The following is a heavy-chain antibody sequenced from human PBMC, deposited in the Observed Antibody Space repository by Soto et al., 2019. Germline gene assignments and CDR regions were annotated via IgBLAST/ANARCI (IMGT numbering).Heavy chain of an antibody. Sequence: VQLVESGGGLVQPGGSLRLSCAASGFSFSSYCMHWVRHAPGKGLVWVSRINSDGSSTTYADSVKGRFTISRDNAKNTLYLQMNSLQPADTAVYYCAKGVPAATRYFQHWGQGTLVTVSS. CDR1: GFSFSSYC. CDR3: AKGVPAATRYFQH. D-gene: IGHD2-2*01. V-gene: IGHV3-74*01. J-gene: IGHJ1*01. CDR2: INSDGSST.